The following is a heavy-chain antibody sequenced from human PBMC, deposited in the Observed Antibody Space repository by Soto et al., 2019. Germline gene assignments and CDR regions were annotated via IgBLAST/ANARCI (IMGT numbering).Heavy chain of an antibody. V-gene: IGHV1-69*13. CDR1: GATLNTFINYG. CDR2: IIPVFGTP. J-gene: IGHJ5*02. CDR3: ALLRPSGEWLSHNWFDP. D-gene: IGHD3-3*01. Sequence: ASVKVSCKASGATLNTFINYGITWVRQAPGQGLEWMGGIIPVFGTPNYAQKFQGGITISADESTRTAYMELSSLRFEDTAVYYCALLRPSGEWLSHNWFDPWGQGTLVTVSS.